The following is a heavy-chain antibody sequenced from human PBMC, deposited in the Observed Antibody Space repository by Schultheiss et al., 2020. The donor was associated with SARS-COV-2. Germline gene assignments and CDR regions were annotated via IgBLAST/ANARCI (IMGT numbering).Heavy chain of an antibody. CDR1: GFTFSSYA. V-gene: IGHV3-23*01. J-gene: IGHJ4*02. Sequence: GGSLRLSCAASGFTFSSYAMSWVRQAPGKGLEWVSAISGSGGSTYYADSVKGRFTLSRDNSKNTMYLQMNSLRVEDTAVYYCAKDRTLTMIVTQQFDYWGQGTLVTVSS. CDR2: ISGSGGST. CDR3: AKDRTLTMIVTQQFDY. D-gene: IGHD3-22*01.